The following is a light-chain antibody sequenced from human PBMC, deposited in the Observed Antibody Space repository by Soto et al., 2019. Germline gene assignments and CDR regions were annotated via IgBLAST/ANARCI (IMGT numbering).Light chain of an antibody. CDR1: SSNIGADYE. CDR3: GTWDNSLRDV. V-gene: IGLV1-40*01. Sequence: QSVLTQPPSVSGAPGQRVTISCTGSSSNIGADYEVPWFQQLPGTAPKLLIYENTQRPSGVPDRFSGSKSGTSATLAITGLQTGDEADYYCGTWDNSLRDVFGTG. CDR2: ENT. J-gene: IGLJ1*01.